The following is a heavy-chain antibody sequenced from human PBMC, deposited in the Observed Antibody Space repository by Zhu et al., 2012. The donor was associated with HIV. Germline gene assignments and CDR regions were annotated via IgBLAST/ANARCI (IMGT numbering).Heavy chain of an antibody. CDR1: GGSFSGYY. V-gene: IGHV4-34*01. Sequence: QVQLQQRGAGLLKPSETLSLTCAVYGGSFSGYYWGWIRQPPGKGLEWIGEINRGGDTNYNPSLKSRVTISVDTSKNQFSLKLNSVTAADTAVYYCARGYGSGSYYHYWGQGTLVTVSS. J-gene: IGHJ4*02. D-gene: IGHD3-10*01. CDR2: INRGGDT. CDR3: ARGYGSGSYYHY.